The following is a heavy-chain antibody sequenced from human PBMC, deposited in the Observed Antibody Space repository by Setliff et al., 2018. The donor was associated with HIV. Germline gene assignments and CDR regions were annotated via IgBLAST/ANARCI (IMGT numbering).Heavy chain of an antibody. V-gene: IGHV4-59*11. D-gene: IGHD4-17*01. CDR3: GRAAAGNTGPFDL. CDR2: IHNSGNT. J-gene: IGHJ4*02. CDR1: GGSISSHF. Sequence: SETLSLTCTVSGGSISSHFWTWIRQPPGKGLEWIGYIHNSGNTKYNPSLKSRVIISVDTSKNQFSLKLSSVTAADTAVYYCGRAAAGNTGPFDLWGQGSPVTVSS.